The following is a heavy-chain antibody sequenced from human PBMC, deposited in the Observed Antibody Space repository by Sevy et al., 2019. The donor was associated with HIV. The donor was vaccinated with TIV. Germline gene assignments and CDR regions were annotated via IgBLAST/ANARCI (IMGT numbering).Heavy chain of an antibody. J-gene: IGHJ4*02. D-gene: IGHD6-13*01. CDR3: TALESSRGSDY. V-gene: IGHV3-73*01. CDR2: IRSKANSYAT. Sequence: GGSLRLSCAASGFIFSGSAMHWVRQASGKGLEWVGRIRSKANSYATAYAASVKGRFTISRDDSKNTEFLQMNSLTTEDTAVYYCTALESSRGSDYWGQGTLVTVSS. CDR1: GFIFSGSA.